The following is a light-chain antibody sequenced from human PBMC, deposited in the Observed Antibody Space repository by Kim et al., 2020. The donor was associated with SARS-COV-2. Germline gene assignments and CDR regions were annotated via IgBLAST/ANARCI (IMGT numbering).Light chain of an antibody. J-gene: IGLJ1*01. CDR2: KDT. CDR1: ALSKQY. V-gene: IGLV3-25*03. Sequence: SYELTQPPSVSVSPGQTATITCSGYALSKQYAYWYQQKPGQAPILIIYKDTERPSGIPDRFSGSTSGTIVTLTISGVQAEDEADYYCQSTDTSGTYAVFGTGIKVTVL. CDR3: QSTDTSGTYAV.